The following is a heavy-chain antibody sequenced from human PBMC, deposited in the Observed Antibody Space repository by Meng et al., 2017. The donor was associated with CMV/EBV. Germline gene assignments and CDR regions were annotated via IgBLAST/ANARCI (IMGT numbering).Heavy chain of an antibody. D-gene: IGHD6-13*01. CDR1: GYTFTSYY. CDR3: ARDGEQQLVDYYYYGMDV. V-gene: IGHV1-46*01. J-gene: IGHJ6*02. Sequence: ASVKVSCKASGYTFTSYYMHWVRQAPGQGLEWMGIINPSGGSTSYAQKFQGRVTMTRDTSTSTVYMELSSLRSEDTAVYYCARDGEQQLVDYYYYGMDVWGQGTTVTVSS. CDR2: INPSGGST.